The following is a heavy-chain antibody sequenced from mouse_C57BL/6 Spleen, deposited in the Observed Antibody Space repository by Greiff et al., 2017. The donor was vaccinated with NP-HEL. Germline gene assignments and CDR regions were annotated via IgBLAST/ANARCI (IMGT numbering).Heavy chain of an antibody. CDR3: ARNGYYSNSVDY. J-gene: IGHJ2*01. D-gene: IGHD2-5*01. V-gene: IGHV2-9-1*01. Sequence: TGGVTNYNSALKSRLSISKDNSKSQVFLKMNSLQTDDTARYYCARNGYYSNSVDYWGQGTTLTVSS. CDR2: TGGVT.